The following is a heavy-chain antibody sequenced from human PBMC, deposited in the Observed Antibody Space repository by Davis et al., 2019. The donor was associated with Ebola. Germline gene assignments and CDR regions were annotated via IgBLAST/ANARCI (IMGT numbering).Heavy chain of an antibody. CDR3: ARDKGSWYYYYYGMDV. CDR1: GFTFSSYW. D-gene: IGHD6-13*01. V-gene: IGHV3-74*01. CDR2: INSDGSST. Sequence: GESLKISCAASGFTFSSYWMHWVRQAPGKGLVWVSRINSDGSSTSYADSVKGRFTISRDNAKNTLYLQMNSLRAEDTAVYYCARDKGSWYYYYYGMDVWGQGTTVTVSS. J-gene: IGHJ6*02.